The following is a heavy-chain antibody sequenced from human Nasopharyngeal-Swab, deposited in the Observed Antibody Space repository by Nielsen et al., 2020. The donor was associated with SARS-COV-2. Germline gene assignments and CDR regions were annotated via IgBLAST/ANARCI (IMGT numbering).Heavy chain of an antibody. Sequence: ASVRASCRASGYTFIGYYMHWVRQAPAQGLEWMGWINPNSGGTNYAQKFQGWVTMSRDTSISTAYMELSRLRSDDTAVYYCARDRRDSSGTHNWFDPWGQGTLVTVSS. V-gene: IGHV1-2*04. J-gene: IGHJ5*02. D-gene: IGHD6-19*01. CDR2: INPNSGGT. CDR3: ARDRRDSSGTHNWFDP. CDR1: GYTFIGYY.